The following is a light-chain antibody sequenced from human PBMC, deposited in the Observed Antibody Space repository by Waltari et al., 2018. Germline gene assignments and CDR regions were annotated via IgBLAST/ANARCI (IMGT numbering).Light chain of an antibody. CDR1: QSVFSTSYNKNY. CDR3: QHYYSTPYN. V-gene: IGKV4-1*01. Sequence: EIVMTQSPDSLAVSPGERAPIHCRSSQSVFSTSYNKNYVAWYQQKPGQPPKLLISWTSTRESGVPGRFRGSGSGTDFTLTISSLQAEDVAVYYCQHYYSTPYNFGQGTKLEIK. J-gene: IGKJ2*01. CDR2: WTS.